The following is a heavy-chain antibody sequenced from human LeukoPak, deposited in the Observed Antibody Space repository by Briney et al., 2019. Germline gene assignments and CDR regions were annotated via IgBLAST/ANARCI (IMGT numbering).Heavy chain of an antibody. D-gene: IGHD2-21*02. J-gene: IGHJ3*02. CDR1: GGSFSGYY. V-gene: IGHV4-34*01. CDR2: INRSGST. CDR3: ARGEEVVTAKGAFDI. Sequence: SETLSLTCAVYGGSFSGYYWSWIRQPPGKGLEWIGEINRSGSTNYNPSLKSRVTISVDTSKNQFSLKLSSVTAADTAVYYCARGEEVVTAKGAFDIWGQGTMVTVSS.